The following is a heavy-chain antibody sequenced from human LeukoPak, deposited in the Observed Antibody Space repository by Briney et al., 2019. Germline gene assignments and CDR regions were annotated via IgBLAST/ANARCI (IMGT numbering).Heavy chain of an antibody. Sequence: ASVKVSCKASGGTFSSYAISWVRQALGQGLEWMGGITPIFGTANYAQKFQGRVTITADESTSTAYMELSSLRSEDTAVYYCANLAVRHNWFDPWGQGTLVTVSS. J-gene: IGHJ5*02. D-gene: IGHD6-25*01. CDR1: GGTFSSYA. V-gene: IGHV1-69*13. CDR2: ITPIFGTA. CDR3: ANLAVRHNWFDP.